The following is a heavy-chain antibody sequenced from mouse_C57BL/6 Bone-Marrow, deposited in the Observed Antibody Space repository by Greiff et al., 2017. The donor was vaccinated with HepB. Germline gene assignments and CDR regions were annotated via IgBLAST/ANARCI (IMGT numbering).Heavy chain of an antibody. CDR1: GYTFTSYW. V-gene: IGHV1-72*01. D-gene: IGHD2-2*01. J-gene: IGHJ2*01. Sequence: QVQLQQPGAELVKPGASVKLSCKASGYTFTSYWMHWVKQRPGRGLEWIGRIDPNSGGTKYNEKFKSKATLTVDKPSSTAYMQLSSLTSEDSAVYYCARPPSTMVTTGYYFDYWGQGTTLTVSS. CDR2: IDPNSGGT. CDR3: ARPPSTMVTTGYYFDY.